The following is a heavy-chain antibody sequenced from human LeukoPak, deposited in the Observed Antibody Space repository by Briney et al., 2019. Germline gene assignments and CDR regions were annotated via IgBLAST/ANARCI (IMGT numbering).Heavy chain of an antibody. CDR1: GGSFSGYY. V-gene: IGHV4-34*01. Sequence: SETLSLTCAVYGGSFSGYYWSWIRQPAGKGLEWIGEINHSGSTNYDPSLKSRVTISVDTSKNQFSLKLSSVTAADTAVYYCARDRLGMVDYWGQGTLVTVSS. J-gene: IGHJ4*02. CDR3: ARDRLGMVDY. CDR2: INHSGST. D-gene: IGHD7-27*01.